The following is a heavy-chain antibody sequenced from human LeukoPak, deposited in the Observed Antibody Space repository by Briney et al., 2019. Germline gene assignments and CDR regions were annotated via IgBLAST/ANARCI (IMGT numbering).Heavy chain of an antibody. J-gene: IGHJ4*02. D-gene: IGHD3-22*01. CDR1: GFTFSKYS. V-gene: IGHV3-21*01. CDR3: ASSYYYDSSDYLPFDY. CDR2: ISRSSSYI. Sequence: PGGSLRLSCAASGFTFSKYSMNWVRQAPGKGLEWVSSISRSSSYIYYADSVNGRFTISRDNARNSLYLQMNSLRAEDTAVYYCASSYYYDSSDYLPFDYWGQGILVTVPS.